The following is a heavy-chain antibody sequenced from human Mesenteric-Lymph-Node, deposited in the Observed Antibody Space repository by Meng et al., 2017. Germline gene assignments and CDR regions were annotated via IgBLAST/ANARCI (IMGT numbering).Heavy chain of an antibody. J-gene: IGHJ4*02. Sequence: QRWGAGLLKPSETLSLTCAVYGGSLCGYYWNWIRQTPEKGLEWIGESNHRGTTNYNPSLKGRVTISVDTSKNHFSLSLTSMTAADTAVYFRARSDYSGGWYGYWGQGTLVTVSS. CDR3: ARSDYSGGWYGY. D-gene: IGHD6-13*01. CDR2: SNHRGTT. V-gene: IGHV4-34*01. CDR1: GGSLCGYY.